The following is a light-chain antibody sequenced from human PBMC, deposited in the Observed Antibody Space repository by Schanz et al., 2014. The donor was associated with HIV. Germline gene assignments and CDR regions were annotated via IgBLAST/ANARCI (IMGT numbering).Light chain of an antibody. Sequence: DIQMTQSPSTLSASVGDRVTLTCRASQGISSWLAWYQQKPGKAPKLLIYKASSLESGVPSRFSGSGSGTKFTLTISSLQPDDFATYYCLQYDDESHTFGQGTKLEIK. CDR1: QGISSW. CDR3: LQYDDESHT. V-gene: IGKV1-5*03. CDR2: KAS. J-gene: IGKJ2*01.